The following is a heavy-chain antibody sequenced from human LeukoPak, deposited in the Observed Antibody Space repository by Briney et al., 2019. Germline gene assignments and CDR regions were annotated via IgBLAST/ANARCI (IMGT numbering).Heavy chain of an antibody. CDR3: AKAEGYDILTGLDY. CDR1: GFSYSAYG. CDR2: IGYDGSYK. Sequence: GRSLRLSCAASGFSYSAYGMHWVRQAPGKGLEWVAVIGYDGSYKYYADSVKGRFTISRGNSKNTLYLQMNSLRTEDTAVYYCAKAEGYDILTGLDYWGQGTLVTVSS. J-gene: IGHJ4*02. D-gene: IGHD3-9*01. V-gene: IGHV3-33*08.